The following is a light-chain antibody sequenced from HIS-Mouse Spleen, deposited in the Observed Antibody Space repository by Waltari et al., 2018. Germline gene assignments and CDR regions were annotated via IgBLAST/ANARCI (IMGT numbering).Light chain of an antibody. V-gene: IGLV2-23*01. CDR3: CSYAGSSTYWV. J-gene: IGLJ3*02. Sequence: QSALTQPASVSGSPGQSNATSCPGTSRDGGSYNLFSGYQQHPGKAPKLKIYEGSKRPSGVSNRFSGSKSGNTASLTISGLQAEDEADYYCCSYAGSSTYWVFGGGTKLTVL. CDR2: EGS. CDR1: SRDGGSYNL.